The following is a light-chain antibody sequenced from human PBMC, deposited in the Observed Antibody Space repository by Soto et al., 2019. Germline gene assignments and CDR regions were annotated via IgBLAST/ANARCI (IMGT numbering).Light chain of an antibody. CDR1: SSNIGSNY. Sequence: QPVLTQPPSASGTPGQRVTISGSGSSSNIGSNYLYWYQQLPGTAPKLLIYRNNQRPSGVPDRFSGSKSGTSASLAISGLRSEDEADYSCAAWDDSLSGPVFGGGTKLTVL. V-gene: IGLV1-47*01. CDR3: AAWDDSLSGPV. J-gene: IGLJ2*01. CDR2: RNN.